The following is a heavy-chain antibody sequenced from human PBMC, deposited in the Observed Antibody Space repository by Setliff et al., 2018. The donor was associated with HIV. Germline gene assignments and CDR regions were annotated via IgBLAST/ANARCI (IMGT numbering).Heavy chain of an antibody. CDR3: ATLVGTSGVVWFDP. J-gene: IGHJ5*01. CDR2: IYPDDSDT. Sequence: GESLKISCKGSGFTFTDYWIGWVRQMPEKGLEWMGIIYPDDSDTRYSPSFQGQVTLSADKSINTTYLQWSSLKASDTAMYYCATLVGTSGVVWFDPWGQGTLVTVSS. D-gene: IGHD1-26*01. CDR1: GFTFTDYW. V-gene: IGHV5-51*01.